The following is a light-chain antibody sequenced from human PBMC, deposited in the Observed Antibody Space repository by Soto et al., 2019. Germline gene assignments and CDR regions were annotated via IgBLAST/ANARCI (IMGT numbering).Light chain of an antibody. J-gene: IGKJ2*01. V-gene: IGKV1-39*01. CDR3: QQSYSSPLMYT. CDR2: AAS. CDR1: HSISSY. Sequence: DIQMTQSPSSLSASVGDRVTITCRASHSISSYLNWYQQKPGKAPKLLIYAASSLQSGVLSRFSGSGSGTDFTLTISSLQPEDFATYYCQQSYSSPLMYTFGQGTKLEIK.